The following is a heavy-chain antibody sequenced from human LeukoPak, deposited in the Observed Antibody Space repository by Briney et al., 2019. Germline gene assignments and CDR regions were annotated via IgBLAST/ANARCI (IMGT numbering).Heavy chain of an antibody. CDR1: GASISSYY. J-gene: IGHJ4*02. CDR3: ARGRSRDAYNYYFDY. Sequence: SETLSLTFTVSGASISSYYWTWIRQPPGKGLEWIGYIYYSGSTNYNPSLKSRVTISIDTSKNQFSLKLSSVTAADTAVYYCARGRSRDAYNYYFDYWGQGTLVTVPS. D-gene: IGHD5-24*01. V-gene: IGHV4-59*01. CDR2: IYYSGST.